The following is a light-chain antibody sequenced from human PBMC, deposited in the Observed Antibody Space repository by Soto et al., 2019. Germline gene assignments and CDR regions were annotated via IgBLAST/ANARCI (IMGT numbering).Light chain of an antibody. CDR3: QQYNSYSWT. V-gene: IGKV1-5*03. J-gene: IGKJ1*01. CDR1: QSISSR. CDR2: KAS. Sequence: DIQMTQSPSTLSASAGDRVTITCRASQSISSRLAWYQQKPGKAPKLLIYKASSLESGVPSRFSGSRSGTEFTLTISSLQPDDFATYYCQQYNSYSWTFGQGTKVEIK.